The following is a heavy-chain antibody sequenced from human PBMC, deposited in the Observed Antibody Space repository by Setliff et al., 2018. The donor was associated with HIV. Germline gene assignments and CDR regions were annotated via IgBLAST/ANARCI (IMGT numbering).Heavy chain of an antibody. D-gene: IGHD3-3*01. V-gene: IGHV3-15*04. CDR1: GFSFTNSRFSFNFAW. CDR3: GAFLSGYPY. J-gene: IGHJ4*02. CDR2: IGGQAEGGAT. Sequence: PGGSLRLSCAASGFSFTNSRFSFNFAWLAWVRQAPGKGLEWVGRIGGQAEGGATAYAPPVRARFTISRDDSKNMLYLEMDSLKTEDTAVYFCGAFLSGYPYWGQGTLVTVSS.